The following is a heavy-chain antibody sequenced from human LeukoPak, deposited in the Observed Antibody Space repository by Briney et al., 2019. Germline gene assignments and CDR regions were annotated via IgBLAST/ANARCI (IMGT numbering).Heavy chain of an antibody. CDR2: ISGSGGST. CDR1: GFTFSSYA. J-gene: IGHJ4*02. Sequence: GGSLRLSCAASGFTFSSYAMSWVRQAPGKGLEWVSGISGSGGSTYYADSVKARFTISRDNSKNTLYLQMNSPRAEDTAVYYCAKEKETARGPFDYWGQGTLVTVSS. V-gene: IGHV3-23*01. CDR3: AKEKETARGPFDY. D-gene: IGHD2-21*02.